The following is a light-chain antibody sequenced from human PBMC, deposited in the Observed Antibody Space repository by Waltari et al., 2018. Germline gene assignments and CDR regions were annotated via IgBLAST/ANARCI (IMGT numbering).Light chain of an antibody. Sequence: QLVLTQSPSASASLGASVKLTCTLSSGHRSDAIAWHQQQPEKGPRYLLKVNSDGSHSNGDGLPDRFSGSSAGAERYLIISSLQSEDEADYYCQTGGHGIWVFGGGTKLTVL. CDR1: SGHRSDA. J-gene: IGLJ3*02. V-gene: IGLV4-69*01. CDR2: VNSDGSH. CDR3: QTGGHGIWV.